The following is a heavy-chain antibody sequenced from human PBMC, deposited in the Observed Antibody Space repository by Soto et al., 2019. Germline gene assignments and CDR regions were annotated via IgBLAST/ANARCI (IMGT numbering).Heavy chain of an antibody. CDR1: GFSFSTYP. V-gene: IGHV3-23*01. CDR3: VKKRSYDRTNYDHFDY. Sequence: ESGGGLVQPGGSLRLSCATSGFSFSTYPMSWVRQAPGKGLEWVTAISANGRDTSYADSVRGRFTILRDNSKNTLFLQMNSLRADDTAVYFCVKKRSYDRTNYDHFDYWGQGTLVTVSS. D-gene: IGHD3-22*01. J-gene: IGHJ4*02. CDR2: ISANGRDT.